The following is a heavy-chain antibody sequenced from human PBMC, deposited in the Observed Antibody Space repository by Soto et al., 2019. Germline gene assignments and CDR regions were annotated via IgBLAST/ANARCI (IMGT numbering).Heavy chain of an antibody. J-gene: IGHJ6*03. CDR1: GYTFTSYY. D-gene: IGHD3-9*01. V-gene: IGHV1-46*03. CDR3: ARDLGYDILTGYYTDYYYYMDV. Sequence: QVQLVQSGAEVKKPGASVKVSCKASGYTFTSYYMHWVRQAPGQGLEWMGIINPSGGSTSYAQKFQGRVTMTRDTSTSTVYMELSSLRSEDTAVYYCARDLGYDILTGYYTDYYYYMDVWGKGTTVTVSS. CDR2: INPSGGST.